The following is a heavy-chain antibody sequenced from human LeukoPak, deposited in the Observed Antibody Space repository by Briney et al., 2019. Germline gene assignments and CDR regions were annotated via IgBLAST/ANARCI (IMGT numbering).Heavy chain of an antibody. CDR3: ARDDSSGYYPH. CDR2: ISGSGSTI. CDR1: GFTFSDYY. D-gene: IGHD3-22*01. V-gene: IGHV3-11*01. J-gene: IGHJ4*02. Sequence: GGSLRLSCAASGFTFSDYYMSWIRQAPGKGLEWVSYISGSGSTIYYADSVKGRFTISRDNAKNSLYLQMNSLRAEDTAVYYCARDDSSGYYPHWGQGTLVTVSS.